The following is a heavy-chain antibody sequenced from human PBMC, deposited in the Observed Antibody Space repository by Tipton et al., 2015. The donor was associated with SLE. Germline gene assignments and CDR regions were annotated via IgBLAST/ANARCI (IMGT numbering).Heavy chain of an antibody. D-gene: IGHD6-13*01. Sequence: SLRLSCAASGFTFSSYWMSWVRQAPGKGLEWVANIKQDGSEKYYVDSVKGRFPISRDNAKNSLYLQMNSLRAEDTAVYYCARDGEQQLDYYYYGMDVWGQGTTVTVSS. CDR3: ARDGEQQLDYYYYGMDV. V-gene: IGHV3-7*01. CDR1: GFTFSSYW. CDR2: IKQDGSEK. J-gene: IGHJ6*02.